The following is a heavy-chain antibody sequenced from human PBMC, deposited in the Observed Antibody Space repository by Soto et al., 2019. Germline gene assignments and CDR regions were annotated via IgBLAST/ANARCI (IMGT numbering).Heavy chain of an antibody. CDR3: ARSSLYCSSTSCSNSYGMDV. V-gene: IGHV1-69*13. J-gene: IGHJ6*01. CDR2: IIPIFGTA. Sequence: SVKVSCKASGGTFSSYAISWVRQAPGQGLEWMGGIIPIFGTANYAQKFQGRVTITAEESTSTDYMELSGQRSEDTAVYYCARSSLYCSSTSCSNSYGMDVRGQGTTVTVSS. D-gene: IGHD2-2*01. CDR1: GGTFSSYA.